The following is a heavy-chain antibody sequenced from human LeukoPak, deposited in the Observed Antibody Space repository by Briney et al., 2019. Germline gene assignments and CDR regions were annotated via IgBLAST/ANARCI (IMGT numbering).Heavy chain of an antibody. CDR2: IYYSGST. CDR1: GGSISSYY. V-gene: IGHV4-59*08. Sequence: SETLSLTCTVSGGSISSYYWSWIRQPPGKGLEWIGYIYYSGSTNYNPSLKSRVTISVDTSKNQFSLKLSSVTAADTAVYYYARGGRAARFDYYYYMDVWGKGTTVTVSS. J-gene: IGHJ6*03. D-gene: IGHD6-6*01. CDR3: ARGGRAARFDYYYYMDV.